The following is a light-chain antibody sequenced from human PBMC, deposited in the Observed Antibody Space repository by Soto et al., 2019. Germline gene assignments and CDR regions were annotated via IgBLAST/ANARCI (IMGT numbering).Light chain of an antibody. J-gene: IGLJ3*02. CDR3: SSYGGSNNLL. CDR2: EVS. V-gene: IGLV2-8*01. Sequence: QSALTQPPSASGSPGQSVIISCTGTSSDVGIYNYVSWYQQHPGKAPKLMIYEVSKRPSGVPDRFSGSKSGNTASLTVSGLQAEDEADYYCSSYGGSNNLLFGGGTKLTVL. CDR1: SSDVGIYNY.